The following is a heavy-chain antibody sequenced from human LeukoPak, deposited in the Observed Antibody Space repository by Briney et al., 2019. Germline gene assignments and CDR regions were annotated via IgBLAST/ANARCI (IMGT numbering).Heavy chain of an antibody. Sequence: SETLSLTCIVSGGSISSSSYYWGWIRQPPGKGLEWIGRIYTSGSTNYNPSLKSRVTMSVDTSKNQFSLKLSSVTAADTAVYYCARGSTTMMDAFDIWGQGTMVTVSS. CDR2: IYTSGST. V-gene: IGHV4-61*05. J-gene: IGHJ3*02. CDR3: ARGSTTMMDAFDI. D-gene: IGHD3-22*01. CDR1: GGSISSSSYY.